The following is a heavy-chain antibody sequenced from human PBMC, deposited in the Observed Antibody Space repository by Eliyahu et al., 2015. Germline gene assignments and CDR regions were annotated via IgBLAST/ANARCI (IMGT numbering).Heavy chain of an antibody. CDR1: AYSISTDYY. CDR2: ISHSGST. CDR3: ARDISNSGWFFDY. D-gene: IGHD6-19*01. J-gene: IGHJ4*02. Sequence: QVQLQESGPGLVKPSETLSLSCTVSAYSISTDYYWGWIRQPPGKGLEWIGSISHSGSTYHXLSLRSRVTMSVDTSNNQFSLRLISVTAADTAVYYCARDISNSGWFFDYWGQGTLVTVSS. V-gene: IGHV4-38-2*02.